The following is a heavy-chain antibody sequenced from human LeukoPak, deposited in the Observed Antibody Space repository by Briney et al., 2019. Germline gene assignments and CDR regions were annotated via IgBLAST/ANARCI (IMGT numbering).Heavy chain of an antibody. Sequence: SETLSLTCTVSGGSISSSSYYWGWIRQPPGKGLEWIGSIYYSGSTYYNPSLKSRVTISVDTSKNQFSLKLSSVTAADTAVYYCARLLEDYVWGSPGYMDVWGKGTTVTISS. D-gene: IGHD3-16*01. V-gene: IGHV4-39*01. CDR1: GGSISSSSYY. CDR2: IYYSGST. CDR3: ARLLEDYVWGSPGYMDV. J-gene: IGHJ6*03.